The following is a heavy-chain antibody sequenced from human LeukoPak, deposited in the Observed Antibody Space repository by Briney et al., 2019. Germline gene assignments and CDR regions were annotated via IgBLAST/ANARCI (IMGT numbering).Heavy chain of an antibody. V-gene: IGHV1-46*01. D-gene: IGHD6-13*01. CDR2: ISPSGGST. Sequence: ASVKVSCKASGYTFINYAINWVRQAPGQGLEWMGIISPSGGSTSYAQNFQGRVTMTRDMSTSTVYMELSSLRSEDTAVYYCAKFRIAAAGYDYWGQGTLVTVSS. CDR1: GYTFINYA. J-gene: IGHJ4*02. CDR3: AKFRIAAAGYDY.